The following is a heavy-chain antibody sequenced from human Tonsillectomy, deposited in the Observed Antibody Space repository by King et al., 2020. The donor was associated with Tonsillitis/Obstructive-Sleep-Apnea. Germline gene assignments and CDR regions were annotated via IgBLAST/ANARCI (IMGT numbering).Heavy chain of an antibody. CDR2: ISVYKDNT. V-gene: IGHV1-18*01. J-gene: IGHJ6*03. CDR3: ARGPRYCSSTSCYKDYYDYMDV. Sequence: QLVQSGAEVKKPGASVKVSCKASGYTFSSYGIIWVRQAPGQGLEWMGWISVYKDNTNYAQKFQGRVTMTTDTSTSTAYMELRSLRSDDTALYYCARGPRYCSSTSCYKDYYDYMDVGGKGSTVTVSS. CDR1: GYTFSSYG. D-gene: IGHD2-2*02.